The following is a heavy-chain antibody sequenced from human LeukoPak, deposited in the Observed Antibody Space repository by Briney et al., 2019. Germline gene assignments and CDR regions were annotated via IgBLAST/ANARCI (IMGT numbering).Heavy chain of an antibody. J-gene: IGHJ5*02. CDR2: ISSSGSYI. V-gene: IGHV3-21*01. CDR3: ARDYLVVPAAMWWFDP. Sequence: PGGSLRLSCAASGFTFSSYSMNWVRQAPGKGLEWVSSISSSGSYIHYADSLKGRFTISRDNAKNSLYLQMNSLRAEDTAVYYCARDYLVVPAAMWWFDPWGQGTLVTVSS. D-gene: IGHD2-2*01. CDR1: GFTFSSYS.